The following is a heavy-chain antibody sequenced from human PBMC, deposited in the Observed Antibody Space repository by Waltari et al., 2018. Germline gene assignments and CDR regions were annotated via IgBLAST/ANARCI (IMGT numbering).Heavy chain of an antibody. V-gene: IGHV3-23*03. J-gene: IGHJ4*02. Sequence: EVQVLESGGGLVQPGGSLRLSCAASGFTLSVYGINWVRQAPGKGLEWVSLIYSDGSAHYADSVKGRFTTSRDDSKNTIYLQMDSLRAEDAAIYYCAKVAHYDIWSFDVWGQGTQVTVSS. CDR2: LIYSDGSA. CDR1: GFTLSVYG. CDR3: AKVAHYDIWSFDV. D-gene: IGHD3-3*01.